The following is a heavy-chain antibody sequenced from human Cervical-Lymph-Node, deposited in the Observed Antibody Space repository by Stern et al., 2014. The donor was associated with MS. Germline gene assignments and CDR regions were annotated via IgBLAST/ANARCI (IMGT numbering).Heavy chain of an antibody. CDR3: ARGGSAYYYGMDV. V-gene: IGHV3-11*01. CDR2: ISRSGDTI. CDR1: GFTFTDHY. J-gene: IGHJ6*02. Sequence: VQLVESGEGLVKTGESLRLSCAASGFTFTDHYMSWVRQAPGKGLEWVSYISRSGDTISYADSVKGRFTIASDIVKNSLYLQMNSLRAEDAALYYCARGGSAYYYGMDVWGQGTAVTVSS.